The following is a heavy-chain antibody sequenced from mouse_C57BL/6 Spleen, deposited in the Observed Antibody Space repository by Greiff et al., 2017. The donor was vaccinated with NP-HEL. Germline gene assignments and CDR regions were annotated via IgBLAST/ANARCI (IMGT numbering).Heavy chain of an antibody. CDR2: IDPSDSYT. CDR1: GYTFTSYW. D-gene: IGHD2-5*01. J-gene: IGHJ2*01. V-gene: IGHV1-59*01. Sequence: VQLQQPGAELVRPGTSVKLSCKASGYTFTSYWMHWVKQRPGQGLEWIGVIDPSDSYTNYNQKFKGKATLTVDTAVSTAYMKLSSLTSEDSAVYYCARHSNYEEGRPYFDYWGQGTTLTVSS. CDR3: ARHSNYEEGRPYFDY.